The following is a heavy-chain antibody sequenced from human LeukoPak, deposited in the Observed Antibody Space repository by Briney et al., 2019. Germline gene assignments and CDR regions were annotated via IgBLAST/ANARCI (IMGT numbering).Heavy chain of an antibody. D-gene: IGHD3-22*01. J-gene: IGHJ3*02. CDR2: ISSSSSYI. CDR1: GFTFSSYS. Sequence: GGSLRLSCAASGFTFSSYSMNWVRQAPGKGLEWVSSISSSSSYIYYADSVKGRFTISRDNAKNSLYLQMNSLRAEDTAVYYCARDLRADYYDSSGDAFDIWGQGTMVTVSS. CDR3: ARDLRADYYDSSGDAFDI. V-gene: IGHV3-21*01.